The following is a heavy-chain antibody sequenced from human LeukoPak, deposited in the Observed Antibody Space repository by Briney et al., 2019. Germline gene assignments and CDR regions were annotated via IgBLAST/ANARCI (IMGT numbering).Heavy chain of an antibody. CDR3: ASGVPTPLDY. J-gene: IGHJ4*02. CDR1: GGSFSGYY. CDR2: INHSGST. V-gene: IGHV4-34*01. Sequence: SETLSLTCAVYGGSFSGYYWSWIRQPPGKGLEWIGEINHSGSTNYNPSLKSRVTISVDTSKNQFSLKPSSVTAADTAVYYCASGVPTPLDYWGQGTLVTVSS.